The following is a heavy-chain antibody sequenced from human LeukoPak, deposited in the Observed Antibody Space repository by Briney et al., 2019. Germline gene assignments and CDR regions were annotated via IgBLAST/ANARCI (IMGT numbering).Heavy chain of an antibody. CDR3: ARGEEDFWSGYYFDY. D-gene: IGHD3-3*01. Sequence: ASVKVSCKASGYTFTGYYMHWVRQAPGQGLEWMGWINPNSGGTNYAQKLQGWVTMTRDTSISTAYMELSSLRSEDTAVYYCARGEEDFWSGYYFDYWGQGTLVTVSS. CDR1: GYTFTGYY. V-gene: IGHV1-2*04. CDR2: INPNSGGT. J-gene: IGHJ4*02.